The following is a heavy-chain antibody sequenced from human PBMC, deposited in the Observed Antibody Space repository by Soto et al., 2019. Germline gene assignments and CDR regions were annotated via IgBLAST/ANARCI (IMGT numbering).Heavy chain of an antibody. CDR2: INHSGST. D-gene: IGHD6-13*01. CDR3: ARGRRRRQQLVLAHYYYLMDV. Sequence: SETLSLTCAVYGGSFSGYYWSWIRQSPGKGLEWIGEINHSGSTNYNPSLKSRVTISVDTSKNQFSLKLSSVTAADTAVYYCARGRRRRQQLVLAHYYYLMDVCTQGTTDTVSS. J-gene: IGHJ6*01. V-gene: IGHV4-34*01. CDR1: GGSFSGYY.